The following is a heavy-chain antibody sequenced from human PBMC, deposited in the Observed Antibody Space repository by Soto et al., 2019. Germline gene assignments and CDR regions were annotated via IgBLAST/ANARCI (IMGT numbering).Heavy chain of an antibody. CDR2: ISYDGSNK. J-gene: IGHJ4*02. Sequence: PGGSLRLSCAASGFTFSSYGMHWVRQAPGKGLEWVAVISYDGSNKYYADSVKGRFTISRDNSKNTLYLQMNSLRAEDTAVYYCAKEYSSSRRHVSVKYYFDYWGQGTLVTVSS. CDR1: GFTFSSYG. D-gene: IGHD6-6*01. V-gene: IGHV3-30*18. CDR3: AKEYSSSRRHVSVKYYFDY.